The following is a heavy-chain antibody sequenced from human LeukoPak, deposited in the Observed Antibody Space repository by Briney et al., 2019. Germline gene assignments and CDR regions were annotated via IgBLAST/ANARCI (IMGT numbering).Heavy chain of an antibody. V-gene: IGHV3-23*01. CDR2: VSGSGGST. Sequence: GGSLRLSCAASGFTFSSYAMSGVRQAPVKGLEWVSAVSGSGGSTYYADSVKGRFTIFRDNSKNTLYLQMNSLRAEATAVYYCAKDPITLFGVVISHPYYYYGMDVWGHGTTVTVSS. D-gene: IGHD3-3*01. CDR1: GFTFSSYA. CDR3: AKDPITLFGVVISHPYYYYGMDV. J-gene: IGHJ6*02.